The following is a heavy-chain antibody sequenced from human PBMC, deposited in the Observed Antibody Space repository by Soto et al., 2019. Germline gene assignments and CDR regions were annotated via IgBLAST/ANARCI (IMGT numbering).Heavy chain of an antibody. V-gene: IGHV1-18*01. D-gene: IGHD1-26*01. CDR3: ARSQLNSGSYYRDYYGMDV. Sequence: QVQLVQSGAEVKKPGASVKVSCKASGYTFTSYGIGWVRQAPGQGLEWMGWISAYNGNTNYAQKLQGRVTMTTDTSTSTAYMELRSLRSDDTAVYYCARSQLNSGSYYRDYYGMDVWGQGTTVTVSS. J-gene: IGHJ6*02. CDR2: ISAYNGNT. CDR1: GYTFTSYG.